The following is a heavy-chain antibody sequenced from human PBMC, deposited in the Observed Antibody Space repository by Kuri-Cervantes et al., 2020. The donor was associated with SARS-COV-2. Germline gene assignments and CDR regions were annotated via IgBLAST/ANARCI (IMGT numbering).Heavy chain of an antibody. V-gene: IGHV3-69-1*01. Sequence: LSLTCAASGFTFSDYYMNWVRQAPGKGLEWVSSISSSSTIYYADSVKGRFTISRDNSKNTLYLQMNNLRGDDTAVYFCARGRVGVQDFWGQGTLVTVSS. CDR1: GFTFSDYY. CDR2: ISSSSTI. CDR3: ARGRVGVQDF. J-gene: IGHJ4*02. D-gene: IGHD2-21*01.